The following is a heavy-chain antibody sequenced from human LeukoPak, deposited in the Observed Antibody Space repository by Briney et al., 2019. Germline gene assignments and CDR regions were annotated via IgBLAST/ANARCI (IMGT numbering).Heavy chain of an antibody. CDR1: GFTFSSYA. Sequence: GGSLRLSCAASGFTFSSYAMSWVRQAPGKGLEWVSATSGNGVKTFYADSVKGRFTISRDNSKNTLFLQMNSLRAEDTAIYYCAKDLGYAFDYWGQGTLVNVSS. CDR3: AKDLGYAFDY. CDR2: TSGNGVKT. J-gene: IGHJ4*02. V-gene: IGHV3-23*01. D-gene: IGHD2-2*01.